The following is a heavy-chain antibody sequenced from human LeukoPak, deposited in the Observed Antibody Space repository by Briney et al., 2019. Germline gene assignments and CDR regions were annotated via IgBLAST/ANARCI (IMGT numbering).Heavy chain of an antibody. CDR1: GFTFSSYS. Sequence: GGSLRLSCAASGFTFSSYSMNWVRQAPGKGLEWVSSISSSSSYIYYADSVKGRFTISRDNAKNSLYLQMNSLRAEDTAVYYCARVEGTTVVTPGDAFDIWGQGTMVTVSS. J-gene: IGHJ3*02. CDR3: ARVEGTTVVTPGDAFDI. D-gene: IGHD4-23*01. CDR2: ISSSSSYI. V-gene: IGHV3-21*01.